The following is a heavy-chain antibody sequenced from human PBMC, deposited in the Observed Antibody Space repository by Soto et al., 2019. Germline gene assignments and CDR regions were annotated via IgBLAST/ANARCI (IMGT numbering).Heavy chain of an antibody. D-gene: IGHD3-22*01. CDR2: MNTDGSRT. J-gene: IGHJ4*02. V-gene: IGHV3-74*01. Sequence: EVQLVESGGGLVQPGGSLRLSCAASGFTFSVYWMHWVRQAPGKGLVWVSRMNTDGSRTNYADSAQGRFTISRDDAKSTLYRQMNNLRAEDTAVYYCVRGDGAHYDGHGYLGRHWGQGALVTVSS. CDR1: GFTFSVYW. CDR3: VRGDGAHYDGHGYLGRH.